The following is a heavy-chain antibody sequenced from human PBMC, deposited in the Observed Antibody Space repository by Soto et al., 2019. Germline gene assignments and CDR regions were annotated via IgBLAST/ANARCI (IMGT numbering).Heavy chain of an antibody. CDR3: AKGSRDYPYQA. Sequence: SETLSLTCAVYGGSFSGYYWSWIRQPPGKGLEWIGEINHSGSTNYNPSLKSRVTISVDTSKNQFSLKLSSVTAEDTAVYYCAKGSRDYPYQAWGQGTLVTVSS. J-gene: IGHJ5*02. V-gene: IGHV4-34*01. CDR1: GGSFSGYY. D-gene: IGHD4-17*01. CDR2: INHSGST.